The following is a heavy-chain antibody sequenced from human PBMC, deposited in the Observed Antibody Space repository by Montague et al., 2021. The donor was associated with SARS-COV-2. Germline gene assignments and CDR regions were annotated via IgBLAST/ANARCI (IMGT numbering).Heavy chain of an antibody. J-gene: IGHJ4*02. Sequence: CAISGDSVAGHRVRSEEHTHEPSTLPKWVCRLYYRTKWYNDYAVSMQSRVTINPDTSKNQFSLHVNSVTPEDTAVYYCARDSEYSIDYWGQGLLVNVSS. CDR3: ARDSEYSIDY. V-gene: IGHV6-1*01. CDR1: GDSVAGHRVR. D-gene: IGHD6-6*01. CDR2: LYYRTKWYN.